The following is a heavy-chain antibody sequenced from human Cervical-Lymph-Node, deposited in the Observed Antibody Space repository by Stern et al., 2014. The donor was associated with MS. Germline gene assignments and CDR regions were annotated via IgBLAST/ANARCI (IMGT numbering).Heavy chain of an antibody. CDR2: IWSDGRNK. Sequence: VQLVEYGGGVAQPGRALGLSCAAAGVTCSNYGMHWVRQAQGKGMEWLAVIWSDGRNKFYADSVKGRFSFSRDNSKNSLYLQMNSLRVEDTAVYYCAKEIGPYNGFDYWGQGTLVTVSS. J-gene: IGHJ4*02. CDR1: GVTCSNYG. V-gene: IGHV3-33*06. CDR3: AKEIGPYNGFDY. D-gene: IGHD5-24*01.